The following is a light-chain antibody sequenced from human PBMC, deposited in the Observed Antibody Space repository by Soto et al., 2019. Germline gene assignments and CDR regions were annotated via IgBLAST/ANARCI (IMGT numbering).Light chain of an antibody. V-gene: IGLV2-14*03. CDR2: DVS. J-gene: IGLJ1*01. CDR3: CSYTSSSTPWV. Sequence: VLTQPASVSGSPGQSITISCTGTSSDVGGYNYVSWYQQHPGKAPKLMIYDVSDRPSGTSNRFSASKSGNTASLTISGLQAEDEADYYCCSYTSSSTPWVFGTGTKVTVL. CDR1: SSDVGGYNY.